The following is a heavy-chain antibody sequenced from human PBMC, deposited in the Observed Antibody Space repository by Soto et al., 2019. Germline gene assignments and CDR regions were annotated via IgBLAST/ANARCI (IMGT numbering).Heavy chain of an antibody. Sequence: QLQLQESGSGLVKPSQTLSLTCAVSGDSISSGGYSWSWIRQPPGKGLEWIGYIYHSGSTYYNPSLNRRVTISVDRSKNQFSLKLKSVTAADTAVYYCASGRPTALDYWGQGTLVTVSS. CDR1: GDSISSGGYS. J-gene: IGHJ4*02. CDR3: ASGRPTALDY. CDR2: IYHSGST. V-gene: IGHV4-30-2*01. D-gene: IGHD1-26*01.